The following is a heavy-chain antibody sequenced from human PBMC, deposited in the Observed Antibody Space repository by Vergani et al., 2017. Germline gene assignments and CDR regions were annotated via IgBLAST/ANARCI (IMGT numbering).Heavy chain of an antibody. J-gene: IGHJ6*02. Sequence: EVQLVESGGGLVQLGGSLRLSCAASGFPFRSYSLNWVRPAPGKGREWVSYISSSSSTIYYADSVKGRFTISRDNAKNSLYLQMNSLRAEDTAVYYCARDAMVRGIPRYYYGMDVWGQGTTVTVSS. CDR1: GFPFRSYS. CDR2: ISSSSSTI. D-gene: IGHD3-10*01. V-gene: IGHV3-48*01. CDR3: ARDAMVRGIPRYYYGMDV.